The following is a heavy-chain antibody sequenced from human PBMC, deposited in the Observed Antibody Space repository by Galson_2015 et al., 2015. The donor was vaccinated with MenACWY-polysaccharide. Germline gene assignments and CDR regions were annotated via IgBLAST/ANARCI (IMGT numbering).Heavy chain of an antibody. V-gene: IGHV3-23*01. J-gene: IGHJ4*02. CDR3: AKVGPRSSWTMGLDY. Sequence: SLRLSCAASGFSFSAYGMSWVRQAPGRGLEWVSGSGSGGGLYYADSVKGRFTVSRDNSKNMLYLQMNNLRAEDTAVYYCAKVGPRSSWTMGLDYWGQGTLVTVSS. CDR1: GFSFSAYG. CDR2: SGSGGGL. D-gene: IGHD6-13*01.